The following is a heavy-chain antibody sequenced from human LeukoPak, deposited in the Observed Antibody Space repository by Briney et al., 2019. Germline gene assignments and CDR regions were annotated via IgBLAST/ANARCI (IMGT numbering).Heavy chain of an antibody. CDR2: ISWNSGSR. D-gene: IGHD6-13*01. V-gene: IGHV3-9*03. J-gene: IGHJ6*03. CDR1: GFPFDDYG. Sequence: PGGSLRLSCAASGFPFDDYGMHGVRQAPGKGLEWVSGISWNSGSRAYADSVKGRFTISRDNVNNSLYLQMNSLRAEDMALYYCAKGGYSNSPGYMDVWGKGTTVTVSS. CDR3: AKGGYSNSPGYMDV.